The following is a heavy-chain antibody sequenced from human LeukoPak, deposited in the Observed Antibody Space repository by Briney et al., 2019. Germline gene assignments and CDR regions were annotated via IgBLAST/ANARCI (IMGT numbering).Heavy chain of an antibody. Sequence: PGGSLRLSCAASGVIVSRNFMSWVRQAPGKGLQWVAIMYAGGTTDYSESVRGRFHISRDTSNNTLSLQMNSLRAEDTVVYYCARGSGSGWPLDRWGQGTLVTVSS. CDR3: ARGSGSGWPLDR. CDR1: GVIVSRNF. CDR2: MYAGGTT. V-gene: IGHV3-53*01. D-gene: IGHD6-19*01. J-gene: IGHJ5*02.